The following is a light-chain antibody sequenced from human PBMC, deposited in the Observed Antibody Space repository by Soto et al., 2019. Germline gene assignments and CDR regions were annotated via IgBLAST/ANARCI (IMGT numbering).Light chain of an antibody. V-gene: IGLV1-44*01. Sequence: QSALTQPPSASGTPGQRVTISCSGSSSNIGSRAVNWYHQLPGTAPKPLIYSNDQRPSGVPDRFSGSKSGTSASLAISGLQSEDEADYYCAAWDDSLNGRVFGTGTKVTVL. CDR3: AAWDDSLNGRV. CDR2: SND. J-gene: IGLJ1*01. CDR1: SSNIGSRA.